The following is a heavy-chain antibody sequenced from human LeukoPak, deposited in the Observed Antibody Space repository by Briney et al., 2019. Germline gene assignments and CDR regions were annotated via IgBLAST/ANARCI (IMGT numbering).Heavy chain of an antibody. CDR3: GRFGRGSRLGYFDY. J-gene: IGHJ4*02. Sequence: SETLSLTCSVSGGSISSGSNYWRWIRQAAGKELESIGRIYTSGNTDYNPSLKTRVTISVDTSTNEFSLKLSSVIAADTAVYYCGRFGRGSRLGYFDYWGQGILVTVSS. CDR1: GGSISSGSNY. D-gene: IGHD3-10*01. CDR2: IYTSGNT. V-gene: IGHV4-61*02.